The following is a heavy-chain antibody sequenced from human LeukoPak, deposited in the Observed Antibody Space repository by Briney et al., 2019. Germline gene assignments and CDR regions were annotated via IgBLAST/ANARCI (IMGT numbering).Heavy chain of an antibody. J-gene: IGHJ6*03. CDR2: IKQEGSEE. CDR1: GFTFTTYS. CDR3: ARGGSSVYYYYMDV. V-gene: IGHV3-7*01. Sequence: QPGGSLRLSCAASGFTFTTYSMSWVRQAPGKGLEWVANIKQEGSEEYYVDSVKGRFTISRDNAKNSLYLQMNSLRVEDTALYYCARGGSSVYYYYMDVWGKGTTVTVSS. D-gene: IGHD1-26*01.